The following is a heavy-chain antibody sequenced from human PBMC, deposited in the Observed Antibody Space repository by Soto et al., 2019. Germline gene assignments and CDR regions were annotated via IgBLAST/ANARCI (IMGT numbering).Heavy chain of an antibody. CDR1: GYTFTSYD. Sequence: QVQLVQSGAELKKPGASVKVSCKASGYTFTSYDINWVRQATGQGLEWMGWMNPNSGNTVYAQKVQGRVTTTRNTSISTANMEVSSLRSEDTAVYYCARERAIVVVPADDYFYCGMDVWGQGTTVTVSS. D-gene: IGHD2-2*01. J-gene: IGHJ6*02. V-gene: IGHV1-8*01. CDR2: MNPNSGNT. CDR3: ARERAIVVVPADDYFYCGMDV.